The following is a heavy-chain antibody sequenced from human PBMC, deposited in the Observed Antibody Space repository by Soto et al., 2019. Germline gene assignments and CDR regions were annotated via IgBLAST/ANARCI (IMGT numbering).Heavy chain of an antibody. Sequence: EVQLVESGGGLVQPGRSLRLSCAASGFTFDDYAMHWVRQAPGKGLEWVSGISWNSGSIGYADSVKGRFTISRDNAQNSLYLQMNRLRAEDTALYYCAKASPPYCSGGSCYSRRYFDYWGQGTLVTVSS. CDR2: ISWNSGSI. CDR3: AKASPPYCSGGSCYSRRYFDY. V-gene: IGHV3-9*01. D-gene: IGHD2-15*01. CDR1: GFTFDDYA. J-gene: IGHJ4*02.